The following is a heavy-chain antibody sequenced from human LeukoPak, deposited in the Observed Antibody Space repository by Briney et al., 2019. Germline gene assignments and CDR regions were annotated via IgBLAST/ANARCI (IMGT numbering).Heavy chain of an antibody. J-gene: IGHJ1*01. Sequence: GGSLRLSCAASGFTFSSYATSWVRQAPGKGLEWVSAISGSGGSTYYADSVKGRFTISRDNSKNTLYLQMNSLRAEDTAVYYCAKDSSSREHYFQHWGQGTLVTVSS. CDR1: GFTFSSYA. CDR2: ISGSGGST. V-gene: IGHV3-23*01. CDR3: AKDSSSREHYFQH. D-gene: IGHD2-2*01.